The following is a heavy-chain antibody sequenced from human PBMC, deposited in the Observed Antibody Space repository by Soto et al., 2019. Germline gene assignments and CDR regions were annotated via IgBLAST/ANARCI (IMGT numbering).Heavy chain of an antibody. CDR1: GYTFTSYG. V-gene: IGHV1-18*01. Sequence: QVQLVQSGAEVKKPGASVKVSCKASGYTFTSYGISWVRQAPGQGPEWMGRISTYNGNTNYVQKLQGRVTMTTDTYTNTANMELRSLRYDDTAVYYCARDPGYSTTWHQAFDIWGQGTMVTVSS. CDR3: ARDPGYSTTWHQAFDI. CDR2: ISTYNGNT. J-gene: IGHJ3*02. D-gene: IGHD6-13*01.